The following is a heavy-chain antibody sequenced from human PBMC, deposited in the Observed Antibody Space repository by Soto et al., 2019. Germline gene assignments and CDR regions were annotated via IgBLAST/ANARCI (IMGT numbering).Heavy chain of an antibody. Sequence: ASETLSLTCTVSGGSISSGGYYWSWIRQHPGKGLEWIGYIYYSGSTYYNPSLKSRVTISVDTSKNQFSLKLSSVTAADTAVYYCARDVIVVVPAATNNWFDPWGQGTLVTVSS. CDR2: IYYSGST. CDR3: ARDVIVVVPAATNNWFDP. V-gene: IGHV4-31*03. J-gene: IGHJ5*02. D-gene: IGHD2-2*01. CDR1: GGSISSGGYY.